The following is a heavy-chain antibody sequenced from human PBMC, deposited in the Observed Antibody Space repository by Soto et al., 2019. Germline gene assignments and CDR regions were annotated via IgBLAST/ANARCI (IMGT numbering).Heavy chain of an antibody. CDR1: RFAIASRG. Sequence: SAKLSSEASRFAIASRGSSWLRQAPGQGLEWMGWISAYNGNTNYAQKLQGRVTMTTDTSTSTAYMELRSLRSDVTAVYYCARDNSGSYSKWGQGSLVTVSS. CDR3: ARDNSGSYSK. V-gene: IGHV1-18*01. J-gene: IGHJ4*02. D-gene: IGHD1-26*01. CDR2: ISAYNGNT.